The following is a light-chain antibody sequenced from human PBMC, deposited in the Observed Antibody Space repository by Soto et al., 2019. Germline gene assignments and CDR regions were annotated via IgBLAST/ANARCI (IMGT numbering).Light chain of an antibody. CDR3: QVWDSSSDHYV. V-gene: IGLV3-21*04. CDR2: YDS. J-gene: IGLJ1*01. CDR1: NIGSKS. Sequence: SYELTQPPSVSGAPGKTARITCGGNNIGSKSVHWYQQKPGQAPVLVIYYDSDRPSGIPERFSGSNSGNTATLTISRVEAGDEAYYYCQVWDSSSDHYVFGTGTKLTVL.